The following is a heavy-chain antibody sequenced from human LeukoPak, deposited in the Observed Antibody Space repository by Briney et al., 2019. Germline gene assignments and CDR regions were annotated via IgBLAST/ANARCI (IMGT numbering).Heavy chain of an antibody. CDR1: GFIFSNYA. J-gene: IGHJ4*02. CDR3: AQWGDYDLLTGYYVSDF. D-gene: IGHD3-9*01. CDR2: IYGSGNTT. V-gene: IGHV3-23*01. Sequence: EASLRLSCAASGFIFSNYAMRWLRQAPGTGQERVHAIYGSGNTTYYADPAKHRFTISRDNSKNTLYVEMNTLRAEDTAVYICAQWGDYDLLTGYYVSDFWGQGTLVTVSS.